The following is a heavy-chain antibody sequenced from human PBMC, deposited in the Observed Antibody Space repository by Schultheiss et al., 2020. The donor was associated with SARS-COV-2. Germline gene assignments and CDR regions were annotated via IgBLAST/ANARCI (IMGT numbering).Heavy chain of an antibody. CDR2: ISGSGGST. J-gene: IGHJ5*02. V-gene: IGHV3-23*01. D-gene: IGHD2/OR15-2a*01. CDR3: ARASMENWFDP. CDR1: GFTFSSYS. Sequence: GGSLRLSCAASGFTFSSYSMNWVRQAPGKGLEWVSAISGSGGSTYYADSVKGRFTISRDNSKNTLYLQMNSLRAEDTAVYYCARASMENWFDPWGQGTLVTVSS.